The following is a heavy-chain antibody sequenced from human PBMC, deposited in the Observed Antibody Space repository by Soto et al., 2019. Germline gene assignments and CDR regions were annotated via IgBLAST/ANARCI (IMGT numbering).Heavy chain of an antibody. CDR2: INAGNGNT. CDR1: GYTFTSYA. CDR3: ANGRRYYYDSSGYTYYYYYGMDV. Sequence: ASVKVSCKASGYTFTSYAMHWVRQAPGQRLEWMGWINAGNGNTKYSQKFQGRVTITRDTSASTAYMELSSLRSEDTAVYYCANGRRYYYDSSGYTYYYYYGMDVWGQGTTVTVSS. J-gene: IGHJ6*02. D-gene: IGHD3-22*01. V-gene: IGHV1-3*01.